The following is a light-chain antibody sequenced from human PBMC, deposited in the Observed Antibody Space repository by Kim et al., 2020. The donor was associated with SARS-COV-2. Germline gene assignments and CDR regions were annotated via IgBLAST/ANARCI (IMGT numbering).Light chain of an antibody. CDR3: AAWDDSLIGVV. J-gene: IGLJ2*01. CDR2: RNN. CDR1: SSNIGTNY. V-gene: IGLV1-47*01. Sequence: GQRVTISCSGSSSNIGTNYVYWYQQLPGTPPKVRIYRNNQRPSGVPDRFSGSKSGTSASLAISGLRSGDKADYYCAAWDDSLIGVVFGGGTQLTVL.